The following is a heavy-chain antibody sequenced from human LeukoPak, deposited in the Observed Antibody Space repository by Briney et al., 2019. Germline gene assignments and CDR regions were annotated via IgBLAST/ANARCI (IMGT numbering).Heavy chain of an antibody. J-gene: IGHJ4*02. Sequence: SETLSLTCTVSGVSISSYDWSWIRQPPGKGLEWIGYIYYSGDSSYNPSLKSRVTISVGTSKNQLSLNLTSVTAADTAVYYCARRARSSDYWGQGTLVTVSS. CDR2: IYYSGDS. CDR3: ARRARSSDY. CDR1: GVSISSYD. V-gene: IGHV4-59*01. D-gene: IGHD6-6*01.